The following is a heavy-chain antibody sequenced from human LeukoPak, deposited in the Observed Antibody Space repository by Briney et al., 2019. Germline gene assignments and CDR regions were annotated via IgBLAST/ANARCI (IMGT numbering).Heavy chain of an antibody. V-gene: IGHV3-21*01. CDR2: ISSGTSYI. J-gene: IGHJ4*02. CDR3: ARDRRSGSYDSTDASDY. Sequence: GWSLRLSCAASVFTFSSYSMNWVRQAPGRGLEWVSSISSGTSYIYYADSVKGRFTISRDNAENSLYLQMHSLRVEDTAVYYCARDRRSGSYDSTDASDYWGQGTLVTVSS. D-gene: IGHD3-22*01. CDR1: VFTFSSYS.